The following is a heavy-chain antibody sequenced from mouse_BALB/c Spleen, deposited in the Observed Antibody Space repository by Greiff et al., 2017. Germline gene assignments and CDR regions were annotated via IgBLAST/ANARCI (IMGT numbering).Heavy chain of an antibody. Sequence: EVKLVESGGGLVKPGGSLKLSCAASGFTFSSYAMSWVRQTPEKRLEWVASISSGGSTYYPDSVKGRFTISRDNARNILYLQMSSLRSEDTAMYYCARERRLGYAMDYWGQGTSVTVSS. J-gene: IGHJ4*01. CDR3: ARERRLGYAMDY. D-gene: IGHD3-2*02. CDR2: ISSGGST. CDR1: GFTFSSYA. V-gene: IGHV5-6-5*01.